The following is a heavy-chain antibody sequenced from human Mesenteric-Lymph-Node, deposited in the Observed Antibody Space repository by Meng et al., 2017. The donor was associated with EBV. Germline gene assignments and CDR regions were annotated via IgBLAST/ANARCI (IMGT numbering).Heavy chain of an antibody. V-gene: IGHV4-4*01. CDR2: IYHRGST. D-gene: IGHD6-19*01. CDR3: ARVNEGQWLVRGAFDY. Sequence: QGALQGAGPGLVKPLGTLSLTCAVSGGSISTSNWWGWVRQPPGKGLEWIGEIYHRGSTNYNPSLTSRVTISVDESKNEFSLSLTSVTAADTAVYFCARVNEGQWLVRGAFDYWGQGTLVTVSS. CDR1: GGSISTSNW. J-gene: IGHJ4*02.